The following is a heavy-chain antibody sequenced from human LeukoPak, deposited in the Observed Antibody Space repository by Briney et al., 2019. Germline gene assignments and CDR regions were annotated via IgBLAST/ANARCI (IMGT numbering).Heavy chain of an antibody. CDR2: IKQDGSEK. CDR1: GFTFSGYW. D-gene: IGHD5-24*01. CDR3: ARDRKRFVDY. Sequence: GGSLRLSCAASGFTFSGYWMSWVRQAPGKGLEWVANIKQDGSEKYYVDSVKGRFTISRDNAKNSLYLQMNSLRAEDTAVYYCARDRKRFVDYWGQGTLVTVSS. J-gene: IGHJ4*02. V-gene: IGHV3-7*01.